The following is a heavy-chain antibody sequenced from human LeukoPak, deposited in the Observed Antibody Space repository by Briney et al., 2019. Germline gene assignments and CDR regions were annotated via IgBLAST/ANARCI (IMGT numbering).Heavy chain of an antibody. D-gene: IGHD6-19*01. J-gene: IGHJ4*02. CDR3: AKVRAVAGTIDY. CDR1: GFTFSSYA. V-gene: IGHV3-23*01. Sequence: GGXXXXSCAXSGFTFSSYAXSWVRQAPGKGLXWVSAISGSGGSTYYADSVKRRFTISRDNSKNTLYLQMNSLRAEDTAVYYCAKVRAVAGTIDYWGQGTLVTVSS. CDR2: ISGSGGST.